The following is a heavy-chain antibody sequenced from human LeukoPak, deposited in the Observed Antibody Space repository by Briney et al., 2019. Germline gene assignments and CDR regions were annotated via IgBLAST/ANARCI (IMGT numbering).Heavy chain of an antibody. V-gene: IGHV3-23*01. CDR2: ISDSGYTT. CDR1: GFTFRSYA. D-gene: IGHD3-10*01. Sequence: GGSLSLSCAASGFTFRSYAMNWVRQAPGKGLEWISVISDSGYTTHYADSVKGRFTISSDNSKNTLYLQMNSLRAEDTAVYYCAKSWLGEGVERDWGQGTTVTVSS. J-gene: IGHJ6*02. CDR3: AKSWLGEGVERD.